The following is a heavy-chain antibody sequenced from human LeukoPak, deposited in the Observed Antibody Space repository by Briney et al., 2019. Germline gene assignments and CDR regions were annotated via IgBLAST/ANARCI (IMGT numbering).Heavy chain of an antibody. J-gene: IGHJ3*02. V-gene: IGHV4-31*03. CDR2: IYYSGST. CDR3: AREIFVEAAAHIGAFDI. Sequence: SEALSLTCTVPGGSISRGGYYCSCIRQHPGKCLEWLGYIYYSGSTYYNPSLKSRVTISVDTSKNQFSLKLSSVTAADTAVYYCAREIFVEAAAHIGAFDIWGQGTMVTVSS. D-gene: IGHD6-13*01. CDR1: GGSISRGGYY.